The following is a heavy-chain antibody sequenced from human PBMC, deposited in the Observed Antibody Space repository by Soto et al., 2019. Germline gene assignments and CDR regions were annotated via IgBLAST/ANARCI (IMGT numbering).Heavy chain of an antibody. CDR2: IYYTGAA. CDR1: GGSIDTGGFY. D-gene: IGHD2-21*01. CDR3: ASGTFNDISFDS. J-gene: IGHJ4*02. V-gene: IGHV4-31*03. Sequence: QVQLQGSGPGLVKPSQTLTLTCSVSGGSIDTGGFYWSWARQLPGKGLQWIGYIYYTGAAYYNPALKSRVVISLDTSANQFSLSLPSLTAADTAVYYCASGTFNDISFDSWGQGRLVTVSS.